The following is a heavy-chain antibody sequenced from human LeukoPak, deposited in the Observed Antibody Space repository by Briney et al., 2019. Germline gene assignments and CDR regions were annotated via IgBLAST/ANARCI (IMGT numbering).Heavy chain of an antibody. D-gene: IGHD6-13*01. Sequence: PETLSLTCSVSGGSISSNTYYWGWIRQPPGKGLECIGTIYYTGGTYYKPSLKSRVTISVDTSKNQFSLRLSSVTAADTAVYYCARGYSSRGDFDYWGQGTLVTVSS. CDR3: ARGYSSRGDFDY. CDR2: IYYTGGT. V-gene: IGHV4-39*01. J-gene: IGHJ4*02. CDR1: GGSISSNTYY.